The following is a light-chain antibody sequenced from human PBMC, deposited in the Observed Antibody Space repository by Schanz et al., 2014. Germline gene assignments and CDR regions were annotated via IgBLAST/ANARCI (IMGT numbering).Light chain of an antibody. J-gene: IGKJ4*01. V-gene: IGKV3-20*01. Sequence: EVVMTQSPATLSVSPGERATLSCRAGQSVSSNLAWYQQKPGQAPRLLIYGASSRATGIPDRFSGSGSGTDFTLTISRLEPEDFAVYYCQQYGSSPLTFGGGTNVEIK. CDR3: QQYGSSPLT. CDR1: QSVSSN. CDR2: GAS.